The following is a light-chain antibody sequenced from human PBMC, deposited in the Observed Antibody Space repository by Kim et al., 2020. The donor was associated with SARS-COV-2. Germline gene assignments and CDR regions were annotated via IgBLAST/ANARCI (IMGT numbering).Light chain of an antibody. V-gene: IGKV3-15*01. J-gene: IGKJ4*01. CDR3: QHYSTTPLT. Sequence: VSPGERAPLSCRASQSVSTSLAWYQQKPGQAPRLLIYGASTRATGIPARFSGSGSGTEFTLTISSLQSEDFAVYTCQHYSTTPLTFGGGTKVEIK. CDR1: QSVSTS. CDR2: GAS.